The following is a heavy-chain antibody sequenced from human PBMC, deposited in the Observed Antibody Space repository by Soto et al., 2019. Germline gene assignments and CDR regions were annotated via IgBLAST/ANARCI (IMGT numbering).Heavy chain of an antibody. Sequence: EVLLVESGGGLVQPGGSLRLSCAASGFTFDTYWMTWVRQAPGQGLEWVASIKRGRDEKLYVDSVHGRFVISRDDGKKPVYLQMAGLSGEDAGTYCCVGSRWWIFAYWSQGTVFTVSS. CDR1: GFTFDTYW. CDR2: IKRGRDEK. J-gene: IGHJ4*02. D-gene: IGHD2-15*01. V-gene: IGHV3-7*01. CDR3: VGSRWWIFAY.